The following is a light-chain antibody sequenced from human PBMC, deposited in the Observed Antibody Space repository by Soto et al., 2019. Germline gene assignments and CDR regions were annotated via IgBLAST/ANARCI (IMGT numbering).Light chain of an antibody. Sequence: PGDSATLLCSASQFVSSRSLAWYQQKLGQAPRLLIYGASNRATGIPGRFSASGSGTDFTLTISSLQSEDFAVYYCQQYNNWPPITFGQGTRLEIK. CDR3: QQYNNWPPIT. V-gene: IGKV3D-15*01. CDR2: GAS. CDR1: QFVSSRS. J-gene: IGKJ5*01.